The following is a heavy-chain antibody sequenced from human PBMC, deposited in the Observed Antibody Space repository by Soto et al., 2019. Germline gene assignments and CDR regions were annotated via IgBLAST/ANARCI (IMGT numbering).Heavy chain of an antibody. CDR3: AREALTIFGVVTEGTFDY. Sequence: GGSLRLSCAASGFTFSIYAMHWVRQAPGKGLEWVAVISYDGSNKYYADSVKGRFTISRDNSKNTLYLQMNSLRAEDTAVYYCAREALTIFGVVTEGTFDYWGQGTLVTVSS. D-gene: IGHD3-3*01. J-gene: IGHJ4*02. CDR2: ISYDGSNK. V-gene: IGHV3-30-3*01. CDR1: GFTFSIYA.